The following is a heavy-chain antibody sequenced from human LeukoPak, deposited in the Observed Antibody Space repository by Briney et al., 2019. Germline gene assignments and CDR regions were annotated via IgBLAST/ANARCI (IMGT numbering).Heavy chain of an antibody. CDR3: ARGAHYDSSGYDAFDI. D-gene: IGHD3-22*01. Sequence: GGSLRLSSAASGFTFSSYSMNWVRQAPGEGLEWVSSISSSSSYIYYADSVKGRFTISRDNAKNSLYLQMNSLRAEDTAVYYCARGAHYDSSGYDAFDIWGQGTMVTVSS. V-gene: IGHV3-21*01. CDR1: GFTFSSYS. CDR2: ISSSSSYI. J-gene: IGHJ3*02.